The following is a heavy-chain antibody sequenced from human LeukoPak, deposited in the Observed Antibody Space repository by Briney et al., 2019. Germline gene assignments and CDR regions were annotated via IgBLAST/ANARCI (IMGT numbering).Heavy chain of an antibody. CDR3: ARAGQYSSSSQIDNWFDP. CDR2: IYTSGST. J-gene: IGHJ5*02. V-gene: IGHV4-61*02. D-gene: IGHD6-6*01. Sequence: SETLSLTCTVSGGSISSGSYYWSWIRQPAGKGLEWIGRIYTSGSTNYNPSLKSRVTISVDTSKNQFSLKLSSVTAADTAVYYCARAGQYSSSSQIDNWFDPWGQGTLVTVSS. CDR1: GGSISSGSYY.